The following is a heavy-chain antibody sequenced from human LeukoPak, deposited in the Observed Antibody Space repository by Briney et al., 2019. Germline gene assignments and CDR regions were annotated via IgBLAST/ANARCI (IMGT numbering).Heavy chain of an antibody. CDR2: LRNDESEI. CDR3: VKDTGRGDF. Sequence: GGSLRLSCAASGFIFRNYGMHWVRQAPGKGLERVAFLRNDESEIFYADSVKGRLTISRDNPKNTLYLQMSSLRDEDTAVYYCVKDTGRGDFWGQGTQVTVSS. D-gene: IGHD1-14*01. J-gene: IGHJ4*02. V-gene: IGHV3-30*02. CDR1: GFIFRNYG.